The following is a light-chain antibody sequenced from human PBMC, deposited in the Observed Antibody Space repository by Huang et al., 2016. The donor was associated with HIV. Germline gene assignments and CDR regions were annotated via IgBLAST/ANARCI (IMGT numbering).Light chain of an antibody. CDR2: DVS. J-gene: IGKJ3*01. CDR1: QSVGTY. V-gene: IGKV3-11*01. CDR3: QQRSEWFT. Sequence: DIVLTQSPATLSLSPGERATLSCWASQSVGTYLAWYQQRPVQAPRLLIYDVSTRATGIPDRFSGSGSGTDFTLTISSLEPEDFAVYYCQQRSEWFTFGPGTKVDMK.